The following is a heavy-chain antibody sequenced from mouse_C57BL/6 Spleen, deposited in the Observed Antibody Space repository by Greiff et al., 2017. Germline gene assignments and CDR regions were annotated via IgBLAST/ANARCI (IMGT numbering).Heavy chain of an antibody. CDR1: GYTFTSYW. CDR2: IDPSDSYT. Sequence: QVQLQQPGAELVKPGASVKLSCKASGYTFTSYWMQWVKQRPGQGLEWIGEIDPSDSYTNYNQKFKGKATLTVATSSSTAYMQLSSLTSEDSAVYYCARFTTVVATDAMDYWGQGTSVTVSS. D-gene: IGHD1-1*01. CDR3: ARFTTVVATDAMDY. J-gene: IGHJ4*01. V-gene: IGHV1-50*01.